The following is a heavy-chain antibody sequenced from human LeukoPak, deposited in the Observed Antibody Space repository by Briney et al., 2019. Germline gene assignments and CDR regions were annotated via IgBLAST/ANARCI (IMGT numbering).Heavy chain of an antibody. D-gene: IGHD6-19*01. V-gene: IGHV1-2*02. CDR3: ARDRGRGWDFFDC. CDR2: IDPNSGDT. CDR1: GYTXIGYY. J-gene: IGHJ4*02. Sequence: GASVKVSCKASGYTXIGYYMHGVRQAPGQGLEWMGWIDPNSGDTNYAQKFQGRVTMTRDTSISTAFMELSSLRSDDTAVYYCARDRGRGWDFFDCSGQGTLVTVSS.